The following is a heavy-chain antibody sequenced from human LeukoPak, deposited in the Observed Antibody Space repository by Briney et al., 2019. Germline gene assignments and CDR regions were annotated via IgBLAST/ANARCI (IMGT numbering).Heavy chain of an antibody. D-gene: IGHD6-19*01. CDR2: IYYSGST. Sequence: ASETLSLTCTVSGGSISSSSYYWGWIRQPPGKGLEWIGSIYYSGSTYYNPSLKSRVTISVDTSKNQFSLKLSSVTAADTAVYYCARERYSSGWRGKYFDYWGQGTLVTVSS. CDR1: GGSISSSSYY. V-gene: IGHV4-39*07. CDR3: ARERYSSGWRGKYFDY. J-gene: IGHJ4*02.